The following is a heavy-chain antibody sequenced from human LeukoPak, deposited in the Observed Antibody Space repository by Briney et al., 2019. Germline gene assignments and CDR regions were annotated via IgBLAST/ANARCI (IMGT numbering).Heavy chain of an antibody. CDR1: GFTFSIYA. V-gene: IGHV3-9*01. CDR2: ISWNSGSI. J-gene: IGHJ4*02. CDR3: AKDIGYGSGSYDY. D-gene: IGHD3-10*01. Sequence: GGSLRLSCAASGFTFSIYAMSWVRQATGKGLEWVSGISWNSGSIGYADSVKGRFTISRDNAKNSLYLQMNSLRAEDTALYYCAKDIGYGSGSYDYWGQGTLVTVSS.